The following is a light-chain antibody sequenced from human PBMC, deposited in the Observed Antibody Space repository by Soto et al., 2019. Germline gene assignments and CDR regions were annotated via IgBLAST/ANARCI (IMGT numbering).Light chain of an antibody. V-gene: IGLV2-14*03. CDR2: GVS. CDR1: SSDVGGFNY. CDR3: SLYTTSTTLE. Sequence: QSALTQPASVSGSPGQSITMSCTGTSSDVGGFNYVSWYQQHPGKVPKLIIFGVSNRPSGVSDRFSGSRSGNTASLTISGLQAEDEADYYCSLYTTSTTLEFGGGTKVTGL. J-gene: IGLJ3*02.